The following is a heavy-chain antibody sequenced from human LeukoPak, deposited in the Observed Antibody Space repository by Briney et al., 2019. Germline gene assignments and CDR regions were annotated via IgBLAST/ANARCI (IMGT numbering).Heavy chain of an antibody. CDR1: GFTFSDHY. V-gene: IGHV3-11*01. J-gene: IGHJ3*02. Sequence: PGGSLRLSCAASGFTFSDHYMSWIRQAPGKGLEWVSDISRFGSIIYDADSVKGRFTISRDNAKNSLYLQMNSLRVEDTAVYYCTRHAYYDFWSGYHNAFDIWGQGTMVTVSS. CDR2: ISRFGSII. D-gene: IGHD3-3*01. CDR3: TRHAYYDFWSGYHNAFDI.